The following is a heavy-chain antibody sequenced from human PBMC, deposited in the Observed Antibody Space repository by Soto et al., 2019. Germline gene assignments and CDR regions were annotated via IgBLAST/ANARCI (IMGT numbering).Heavy chain of an antibody. CDR2: ISYDGSNK. V-gene: IGHV3-30*18. D-gene: IGHD2-15*01. CDR1: GFTFSSYG. CDR3: AKGADIVVVVAARRDYYFDY. J-gene: IGHJ4*02. Sequence: GGSLRLSCAASGFTFSSYGMHWVRQAPGKGLEWVAVISYDGSNKYYADSVKGRFTISRDNSKNTLYLQMNSLRAEDTAVYYCAKGADIVVVVAARRDYYFDYWGQGTLVTVSS.